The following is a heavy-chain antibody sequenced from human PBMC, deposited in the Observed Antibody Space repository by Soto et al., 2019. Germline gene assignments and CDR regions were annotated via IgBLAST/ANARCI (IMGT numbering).Heavy chain of an antibody. CDR1: GDSFSKYT. D-gene: IGHD1-1*01. J-gene: IGHJ4*02. V-gene: IGHV1-69*01. CDR3: ARGRGLYNSGRSQLDS. CDR2: FISRFGTT. Sequence: QVQLVQSGAEVKQPGTSVRVSCKTSGDSFSKYTVNWVLQAPRQGFVWTGGFISRFGTTYFAPTLQVRVTITADQSMSTVYMELSSLRSEDTAIYYCARGRGLYNSGRSQLDSWGQGTLVTVSS.